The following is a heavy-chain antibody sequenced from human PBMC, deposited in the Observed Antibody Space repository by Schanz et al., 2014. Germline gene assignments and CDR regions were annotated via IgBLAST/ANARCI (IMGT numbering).Heavy chain of an antibody. J-gene: IGHJ6*02. CDR3: AKEKRSLTLRDGMDV. CDR1: GFTFDDYA. CDR2: ISWNSGDI. V-gene: IGHV3-9*01. Sequence: VQRGEEGGGLVQPGGSLRLSCATSGFTFDDYAMHWVRQAPGKGLEWVSGISWNSGDIVYADSVKGRVTISRDKAESSLGLEGKRRRGEEKEGEDCAKEKRSLTLRDGMDVWGQGTTVTVSS. D-gene: IGHD6-13*01.